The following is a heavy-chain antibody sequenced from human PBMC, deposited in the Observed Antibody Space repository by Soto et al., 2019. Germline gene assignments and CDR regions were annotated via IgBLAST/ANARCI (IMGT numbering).Heavy chain of an antibody. V-gene: IGHV3-33*01. J-gene: IGHJ5*02. D-gene: IGHD2-2*01. CDR3: ARGRVVPAAMPSTESNWFDP. CDR1: GFTFSSYG. CDR2: IWYDGSNK. Sequence: QVQLVESGGGVVQPGRSLRLSCAASGFTFSSYGMHWVRQAPGKGLEWVAVIWYDGSNKYYADSVKGRFTISRDNSKNTLYLQRNSLRAEDTAVYYCARGRVVPAAMPSTESNWFDPWGQGTLVTVSS.